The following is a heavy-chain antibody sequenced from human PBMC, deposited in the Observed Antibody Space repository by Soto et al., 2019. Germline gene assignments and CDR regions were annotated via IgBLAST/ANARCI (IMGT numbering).Heavy chain of an antibody. V-gene: IGHV3-74*01. J-gene: IGHJ3*01. CDR2: IHSDGNTT. CDR1: GFTFNYYW. D-gene: IGHD2-21*02. CDR3: VRGDKGGFDL. Sequence: EVQLVESEGGLVQRGGSLRLSCAASGFTFNYYWMHWVRQAPGQGLVWVSHIHSDGNTTTYADSVKGRFTISRDNAKNTLYLQMNSLRAEDTAVYYCVRGDKGGFDLWGQGTKVTVSS.